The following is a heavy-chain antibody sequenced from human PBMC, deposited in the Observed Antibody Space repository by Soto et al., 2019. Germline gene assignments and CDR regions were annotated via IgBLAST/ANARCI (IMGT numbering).Heavy chain of an antibody. V-gene: IGHV1-46*01. Sequence: SVKVSCKAPRDTFTSYYINWVRQAPVQGLEWMGVINPHGGSTAYAQKFKGRVTLTRDTSASTVYMEVSSLTSEDTAMYYCARSSGGNFGIIIEGTNWFAPWGQGTLVTVSS. CDR3: ARSSGGNFGIIIEGTNWFAP. CDR2: INPHGGST. J-gene: IGHJ5*02. CDR1: RDTFTSYY. D-gene: IGHD1-26*01.